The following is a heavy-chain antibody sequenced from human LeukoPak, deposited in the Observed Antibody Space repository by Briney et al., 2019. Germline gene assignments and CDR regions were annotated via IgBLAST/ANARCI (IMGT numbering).Heavy chain of an antibody. J-gene: IGHJ3*02. CDR1: GFSFSSYW. D-gene: IGHD2-21*02. Sequence: GGSLRLSCAASGFSFSSYWMSWVRQAPGKGLEWVANIKEDGSEKYYVDSLKGRFTISRDNAKNSLYLQMNSLRAEDTAVYYCARDLQCGGDCHYDAFDIWGQGTMVTVSS. V-gene: IGHV3-7*01. CDR2: IKEDGSEK. CDR3: ARDLQCGGDCHYDAFDI.